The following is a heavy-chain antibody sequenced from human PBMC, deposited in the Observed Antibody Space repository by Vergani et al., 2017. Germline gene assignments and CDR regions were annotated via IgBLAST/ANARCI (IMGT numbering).Heavy chain of an antibody. CDR1: GYTFTGHY. V-gene: IGHV1-2*02. Sequence: QVQLVQSGAEVKKPGASVKVSCKAFGYTFTGHYMHWVRQAPGQGLEWRGWINPNSGGTNYAQKFQGRVTMTMDTSISKAYMELSRLRPDDTAVYYCARDHRRWYNWFDPWGQGTLVTVSS. CDR2: INPNSGGT. CDR3: ARDHRRWYNWFDP. D-gene: IGHD4-23*01. J-gene: IGHJ5*02.